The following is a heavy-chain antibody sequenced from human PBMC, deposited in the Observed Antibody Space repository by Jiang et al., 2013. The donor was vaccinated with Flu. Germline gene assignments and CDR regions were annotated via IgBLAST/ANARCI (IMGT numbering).Heavy chain of an antibody. CDR3: GRGRVVDS. J-gene: IGHJ4*02. CDR1: GDSITTDAYY. Sequence: GLVKPSQTLSLTCTVSGDSITTDAYYWTWIRQRPGKGLEWIGYIFDSKITYYNPSLKGRVTISMDTSQNQFSLRVTSMTAADTAVYLCGRGRVVDSWGQGMVVTVSS. CDR2: IFDSKIT. V-gene: IGHV4-31*03.